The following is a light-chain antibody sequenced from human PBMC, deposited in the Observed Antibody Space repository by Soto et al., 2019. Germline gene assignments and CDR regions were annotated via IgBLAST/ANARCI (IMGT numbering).Light chain of an antibody. J-gene: IGKJ3*01. Sequence: DIQMTQSPSTLSASVGDRVTITCRASQTISSWLAWYQQKPGKAPKLLIYWATSLESGVPSRFSGSGSGAEFTLTISSLQPDDFATYYCQHYDSYSYTFGPGTEVDIK. V-gene: IGKV1-5*03. CDR3: QHYDSYSYT. CDR1: QTISSW. CDR2: WAT.